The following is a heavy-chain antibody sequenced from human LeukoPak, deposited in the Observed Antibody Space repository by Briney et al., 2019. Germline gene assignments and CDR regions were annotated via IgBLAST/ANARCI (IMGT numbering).Heavy chain of an antibody. V-gene: IGHV1-69*06. D-gene: IGHD3-10*01. J-gene: IGHJ4*02. CDR3: ARHRYYGSGSAFDY. CDR1: GGTFSSYA. Sequence: GASVKVSCKASGGTFSSYAISWVRQAPGQGLEWMGGIIPIFGTANYAQKFQGRVTITADKSTSTAYMELSSLRSEDTAVYYCARHRYYGSGSAFDYWGQGTLVTVSS. CDR2: IIPIFGTA.